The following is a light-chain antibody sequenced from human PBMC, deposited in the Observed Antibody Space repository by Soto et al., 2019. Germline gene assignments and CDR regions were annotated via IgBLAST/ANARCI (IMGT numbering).Light chain of an antibody. CDR2: GAS. CDR1: QSISSN. V-gene: IGKV3-15*01. CDR3: QQYNQWPGT. Sequence: EIVMTQSPTILALSPVESATLSCRASQSISSNLAWYQQKPGQSPRLLIYGASSRATGVPVRFSGSGSGVAFTLTISGLQSEDFAVYHCQQYNQWPGTFGQGTKVDIK. J-gene: IGKJ1*01.